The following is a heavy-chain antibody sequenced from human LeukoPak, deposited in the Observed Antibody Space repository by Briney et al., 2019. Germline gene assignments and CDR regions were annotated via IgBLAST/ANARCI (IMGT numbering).Heavy chain of an antibody. CDR1: GFTFTTYA. CDR3: ARDVGRDTITTEIEY. D-gene: IGHD4-11*01. V-gene: IGHV3-30-3*01. CDR2: ISSDGNKK. J-gene: IGHJ4*02. Sequence: GGSLRLSCATSGFTFTTYARQWVRQAPGKGLEWVAVISSDGNKKNYADSVKGRFTISKDSSKNTLYLQMNTLRAEDTALYYCARDVGRDTITTEIEYWGQGTLVTVSS.